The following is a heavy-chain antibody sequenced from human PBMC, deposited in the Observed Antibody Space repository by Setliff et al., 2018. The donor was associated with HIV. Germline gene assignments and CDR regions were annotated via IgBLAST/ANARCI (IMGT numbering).Heavy chain of an antibody. CDR2: MSHSGGA. CDR3: ATSNSWSCRLNY. D-gene: IGHD1-26*01. J-gene: IGHJ4*02. Sequence: LTCAVYGGSFSGHYWSWVRQVPGKGLEWIGEMSHSGGANYNPSLKSRVSISVDTSKRQFSLKMTSVTAADTAIYYCATSNSWSCRLNYWGQGTVVTVSS. CDR1: GGSFSGHY. V-gene: IGHV4-34*01.